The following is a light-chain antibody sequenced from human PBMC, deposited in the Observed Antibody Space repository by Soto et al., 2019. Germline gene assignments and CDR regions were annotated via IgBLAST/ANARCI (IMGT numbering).Light chain of an antibody. CDR2: ETS. CDR1: QGISNR. CDR3: HNYNSAPPAGA. J-gene: IGKJ4*01. Sequence: EIQMTQSPSSLSASVGDRVSITCRASQGISNRLAWYQQKPGKVPKLLIYETSTLQSGVPSRFSGSGSGTDFTLTISSLQPEDVATYYCHNYNSAPPAGAFGGGTKVEIK. V-gene: IGKV1-27*01.